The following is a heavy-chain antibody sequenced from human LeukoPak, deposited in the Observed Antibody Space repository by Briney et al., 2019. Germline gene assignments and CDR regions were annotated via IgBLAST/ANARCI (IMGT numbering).Heavy chain of an antibody. V-gene: IGHV4-39*07. CDR3: ARGVEDTAMDYTNWFDP. D-gene: IGHD5-18*01. CDR2: IYHSGST. Sequence: PSETLSLTCTVSGGSISSSSYYWGWIRQPPGKGLEWIGNIYHSGSTNYNPSLKSRVTISVDTSKNQFSLKLSSVTAADTAVYYCARGVEDTAMDYTNWFDPWGQGTLVTVSS. CDR1: GGSISSSSYY. J-gene: IGHJ5*02.